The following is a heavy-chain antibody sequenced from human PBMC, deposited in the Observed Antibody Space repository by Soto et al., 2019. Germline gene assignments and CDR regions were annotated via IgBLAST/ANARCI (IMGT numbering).Heavy chain of an antibody. D-gene: IGHD3-16*02. Sequence: SETLSLTCAVSGGSISSSNWWSWVRQPPGKGLEWIGEIYHSGSTNYNPSLKSRVTISVDKSTNQFSLKLSSVTAADTAVYYCARGLYYDYVWGSYRGYYFDYWGQGTLVTVSS. CDR1: GGSISSSNW. CDR3: ARGLYYDYVWGSYRGYYFDY. V-gene: IGHV4-4*02. J-gene: IGHJ4*02. CDR2: IYHSGST.